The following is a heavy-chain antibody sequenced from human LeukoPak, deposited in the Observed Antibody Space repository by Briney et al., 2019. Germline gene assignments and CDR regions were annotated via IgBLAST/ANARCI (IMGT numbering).Heavy chain of an antibody. CDR3: AGATPRAAAGGYDH. Sequence: GASVKVSCKASGYTFTSYGITWVRQAPGQGLQWMGWISANNGDTNYAQNVQGRITLTTHTSTTTAYMELRSLRSDDTAVYYCAGATPRAAAGGYDHWGQGTRVTVSS. CDR2: ISANNGDT. CDR1: GYTFTSYG. D-gene: IGHD6-13*01. V-gene: IGHV1-18*01. J-gene: IGHJ5*02.